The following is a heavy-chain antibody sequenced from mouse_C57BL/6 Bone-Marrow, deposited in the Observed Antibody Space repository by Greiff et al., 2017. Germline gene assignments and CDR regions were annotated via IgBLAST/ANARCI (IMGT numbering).Heavy chain of an antibody. CDR1: GYTFTSYW. D-gene: IGHD1-1*02. Sequence: QVQLQQPGAELVKPGASVKLSCKASGYTFTSYWITWVKQRPGQGLEWIGDIYPGSGSTNYNEKFKSKATLTVDTSSSTAYMQLSSLTSEDSAVYYCASYGPWDFDFWGTGTTVTVSS. CDR3: ASYGPWDFDF. V-gene: IGHV1-55*01. J-gene: IGHJ1*03. CDR2: IYPGSGST.